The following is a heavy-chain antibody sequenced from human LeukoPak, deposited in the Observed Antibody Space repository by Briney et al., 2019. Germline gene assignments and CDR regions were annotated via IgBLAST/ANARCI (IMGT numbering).Heavy chain of an antibody. CDR3: AKDRGMVGASVRAFDY. V-gene: IGHV3-23*01. J-gene: IGHJ4*02. CDR2: ISGSCETT. Sequence: GGSLRLSCAASGFTFRNHAMNWVRQAPGKGLEWVSVISGSCETTYYADSVKGRFTISRDNSQNTLYLQMSSLRGEDTALYYCAKDRGMVGASVRAFDYWGQGTLVTVSS. D-gene: IGHD1-26*01. CDR1: GFTFRNHA.